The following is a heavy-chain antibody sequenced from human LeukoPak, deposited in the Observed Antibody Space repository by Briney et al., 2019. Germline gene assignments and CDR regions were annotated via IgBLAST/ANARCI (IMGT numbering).Heavy chain of an antibody. CDR1: GASISSSNW. CDR2: MYHSGRT. CDR3: AREGYCSGGSCVLFDY. V-gene: IGHV4-4*02. D-gene: IGHD2-15*01. J-gene: IGHJ4*02. Sequence: PSETLSLTCAVSGASISSSNWWSWVRPPPGKGLEWIGEMYHSGRTNYNPSLKSRVTVSVDKSKNQFSLKLSSVTAADTAVYYRAREGYCSGGSCVLFDYWGQGTLVTVSS.